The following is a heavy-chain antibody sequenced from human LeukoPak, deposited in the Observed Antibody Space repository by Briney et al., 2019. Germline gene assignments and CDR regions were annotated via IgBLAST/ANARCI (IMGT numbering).Heavy chain of an antibody. J-gene: IGHJ1*01. D-gene: IGHD3-22*01. V-gene: IGHV4-59*08. CDR3: ASPRGDDSGGYYTWYFHH. Sequence: SETLSLTCTVSGGSLSSYYWSWIRKPPGKGLEWIGYIYYSGSTNYNPSLKSRVTISVDTSKNQFSLKLSSVTAADTAVYFCASPRGDDSGGYYTWYFHHWGQGILVTVSS. CDR2: IYYSGST. CDR1: GGSLSSYY.